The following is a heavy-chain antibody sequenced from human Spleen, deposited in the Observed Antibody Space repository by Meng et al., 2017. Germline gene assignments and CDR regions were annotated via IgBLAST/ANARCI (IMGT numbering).Heavy chain of an antibody. Sequence: QVQLQESGPGLVRPSETLSLTCTVSGGSVSNAIYFWSWIRQPPGKGLEWVGYFYYSGSTNYNPSLKSRVTISVDTSKNQFSLRLSSVTAADMAVYYCARGGPIDYWGQGTLVTVSS. CDR2: FYYSGST. D-gene: IGHD1-26*01. CDR3: ARGGPIDY. CDR1: GGSVSNAIYF. V-gene: IGHV4-61*01. J-gene: IGHJ4*02.